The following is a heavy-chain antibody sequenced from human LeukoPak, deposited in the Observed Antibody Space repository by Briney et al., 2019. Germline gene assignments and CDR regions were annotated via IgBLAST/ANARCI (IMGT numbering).Heavy chain of an antibody. CDR1: GYTFTSYG. Sequence: GASVKVSCKASGYTFTSYGISWVRQAPGQGLEWMGWSSAYNGNRNYAQNFQGRVTMTTDTSTSTAYMELRSLRSDDTAVYYCARDPGIVVAGEFPSALWGQGTLVIVSS. CDR3: ARDPGIVVAGEFPSAL. CDR2: SSAYNGNR. V-gene: IGHV1-18*01. D-gene: IGHD6-19*01. J-gene: IGHJ4*02.